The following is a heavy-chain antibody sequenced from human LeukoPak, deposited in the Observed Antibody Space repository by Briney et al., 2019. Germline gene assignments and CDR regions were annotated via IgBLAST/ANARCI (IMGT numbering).Heavy chain of an antibody. Sequence: GGSLRLSCAASGFTLRYFGMSWVRQAPGKGLEWVSSISDSGGNTYYADSVKGRFTISRDTAKNSLYLQMYSLTAEDTALYYCARYCTFRTCSGTKFDSWGPGTLVTVSS. J-gene: IGHJ4*02. CDR2: ISDSGGNT. V-gene: IGHV3-23*01. CDR3: ARYCTFRTCSGTKFDS. D-gene: IGHD1-1*01. CDR1: GFTLRYFG.